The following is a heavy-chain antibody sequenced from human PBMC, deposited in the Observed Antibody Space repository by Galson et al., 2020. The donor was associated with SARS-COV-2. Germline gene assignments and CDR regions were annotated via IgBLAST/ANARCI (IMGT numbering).Heavy chain of an antibody. V-gene: IGHV3-73*01. J-gene: IGHJ2*01. CDR2: IRINGNNYAP. D-gene: IGHD1-26*01. Sequence: GGSLRLSCAGSGFTFSCSAMHWVRQASGKGLEWVGLIRINGNNYAPAYAASVKGRFTISRDDSKNTAYLQMSSLKTEDTAVYYCTRNVVGATIGGYFDLWGRGTLVTVSS. CDR1: GFTFSCSA. CDR3: TRNVVGATIGGYFDL.